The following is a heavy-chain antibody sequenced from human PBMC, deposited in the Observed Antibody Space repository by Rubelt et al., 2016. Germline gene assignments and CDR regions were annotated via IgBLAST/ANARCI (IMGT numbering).Heavy chain of an antibody. Sequence: QAPGKGLECVSIIYSGGTTYYADSVKGRFTISRDNSKNTLYLQMNSLTVEDTAVYFCARARSASHADGFDIWGQGTMVTVSS. CDR3: ARARSASHADGFDI. V-gene: IGHV3-66*01. J-gene: IGHJ3*02. CDR2: IYSGGTT.